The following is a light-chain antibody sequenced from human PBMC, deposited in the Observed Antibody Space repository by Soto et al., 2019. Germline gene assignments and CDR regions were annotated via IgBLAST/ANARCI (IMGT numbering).Light chain of an antibody. CDR3: QQYGSSPAT. V-gene: IGKV3-20*01. J-gene: IGKJ1*01. CDR2: GAS. CDR1: QSVFNNH. Sequence: EIVLTQSPGTLSLSPGERATLSCRASQSVFNNHIGWYQQKPGQAPRRLIFGASFRATGIPDRFSGSGSGTDFTLTISRLEAEDFAVDYCQQYGSSPATFGQGTKVDIK.